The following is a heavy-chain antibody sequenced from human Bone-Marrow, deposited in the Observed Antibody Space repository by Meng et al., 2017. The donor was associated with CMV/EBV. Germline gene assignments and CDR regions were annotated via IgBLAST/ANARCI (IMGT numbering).Heavy chain of an antibody. J-gene: IGHJ4*02. CDR3: AKAPSGSSWYSYGYFDY. V-gene: IGHV3-9*01. CDR2: ISWNSGSI. CDR1: GFTFDDYA. Sequence: SLKISCAASGFTFDDYAMHWVRQAPGKGLEWVSGISWNSGSIDYADSVKGRFTISRDDAKNSLYLQMNSLRAEDTALYYCAKAPSGSSWYSYGYFDYWGQGTLVTVSS. D-gene: IGHD6-13*01.